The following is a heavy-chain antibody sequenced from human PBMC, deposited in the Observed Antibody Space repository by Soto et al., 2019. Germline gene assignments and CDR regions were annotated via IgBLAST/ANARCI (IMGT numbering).Heavy chain of an antibody. Sequence: GGSLRLSCAASGFIFSYYWISWVRQAPGKGLEWVANIKQDGGYTFYVNSVEGRFSISRDSTKNSLYLQMNSLRAEDTAVYFCARDGADDAFDIWGQGTMVTVSS. CDR2: IKQDGGYT. CDR1: GFIFSYYW. J-gene: IGHJ3*02. V-gene: IGHV3-7*03. CDR3: ARDGADDAFDI.